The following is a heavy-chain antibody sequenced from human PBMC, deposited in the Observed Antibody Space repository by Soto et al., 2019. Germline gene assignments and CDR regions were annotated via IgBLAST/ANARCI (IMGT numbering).Heavy chain of an antibody. J-gene: IGHJ4*02. CDR1: GRSVSSGSYY. Sequence: PSETLSLTCTVSGRSVSSGSYYWSWIRQPPGKGLEWIGYIYYSGSTNYNPSLTSRVTISVDTSKNQFSLKLSSLTAADTAVYYCATARPHFDCWGQGTLVTVSS. V-gene: IGHV4-61*01. CDR2: IYYSGST. CDR3: ATARPHFDC.